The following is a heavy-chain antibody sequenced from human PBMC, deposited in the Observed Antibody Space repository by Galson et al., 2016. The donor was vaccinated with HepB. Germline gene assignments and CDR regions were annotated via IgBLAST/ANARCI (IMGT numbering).Heavy chain of an antibody. D-gene: IGHD6-6*01. CDR1: GFTLIDYA. CDR3: ANGHRRSRSYFHFQALDV. Sequence: SLRLSCAASGFTLIDYAMHWVRQAPGKGLEWVSGINWNSERIDYVDSVKGRFTIYRDNAKNSLYLQMNSLTTEDTALYFCANGHRRSRSYFHFQALDVWGQGPAVTASS. J-gene: IGHJ6*02. V-gene: IGHV3-9*01. CDR2: INWNSERI.